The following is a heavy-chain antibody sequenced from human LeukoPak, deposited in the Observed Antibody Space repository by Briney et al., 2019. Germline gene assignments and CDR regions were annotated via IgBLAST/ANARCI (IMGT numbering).Heavy chain of an antibody. CDR1: GFTFSSYG. V-gene: IGHV3-23*01. CDR3: ARTTGFCDY. D-gene: IGHD1-1*01. CDR2: ITPDGGST. J-gene: IGHJ4*02. Sequence: GGSLRLSCAASGFTFSSYGMSWVRQAPGKGLEWVSVITPDGGSTYYADSVKGRFTISRDNSKNTLYLLMNSLRAEDTAVYYCARTTGFCDYWGQGTLVTVSS.